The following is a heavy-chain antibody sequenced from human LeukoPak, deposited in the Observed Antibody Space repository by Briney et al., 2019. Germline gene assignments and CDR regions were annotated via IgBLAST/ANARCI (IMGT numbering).Heavy chain of an antibody. CDR2: IYYSGST. Sequence: PSETLSLTCTVSGGSISSSSYYWGWIRQPPGKGLEWIGSIYYSGSTYYNPSLKSRVTISVDTSKNQFSLKLSSVTAADTAVYYCARAVGSSGYYYMDVWGKGTTVTVSS. CDR3: ARAVGSSGYYYMDV. J-gene: IGHJ6*03. CDR1: GGSISSSSYY. V-gene: IGHV4-39*07. D-gene: IGHD3-22*01.